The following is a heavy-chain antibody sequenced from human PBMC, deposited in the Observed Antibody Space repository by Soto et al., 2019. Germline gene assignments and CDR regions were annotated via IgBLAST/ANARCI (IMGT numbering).Heavy chain of an antibody. D-gene: IGHD4-17*01. Sequence: SETLTLTCTVSGGSISSGDYYWSWIRQPPGKGLEWIGYIYYSGSTYYNPSLKSRVTISVDTSKNQFSLKLSSVTAADTAVYYCARDSDYGGNSAWGQGTLVTVSS. CDR3: ARDSDYGGNSA. V-gene: IGHV4-30-4*01. CDR1: GGSISSGDYY. J-gene: IGHJ5*02. CDR2: IYYSGST.